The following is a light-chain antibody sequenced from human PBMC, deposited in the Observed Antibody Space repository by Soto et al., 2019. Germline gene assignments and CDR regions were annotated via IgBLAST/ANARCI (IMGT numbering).Light chain of an antibody. V-gene: IGLV2-11*01. Sequence: QSALAQPRSVSGSPGQSVTISCTGTNSEVGGYNYVSWYQQHPGKAPELMIYDVTKRPSGVPDRFSGSKSGNTASLTISGLQADDEADYYCCSYAGGYTLGVFGGGTKVTVL. CDR3: CSYAGGYTLGV. J-gene: IGLJ2*01. CDR2: DVT. CDR1: NSEVGGYNY.